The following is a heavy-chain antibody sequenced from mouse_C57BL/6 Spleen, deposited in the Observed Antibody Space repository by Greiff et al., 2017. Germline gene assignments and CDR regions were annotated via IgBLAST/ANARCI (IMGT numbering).Heavy chain of an antibody. Sequence: VQLQESGAELARPGASVKMSCKASGYTFTSYTMHWVKQRPGQGLEWIGYINPSSGYTKYNQKFKDKATLTADKSSSTAYMQLSSLTSEDSAVYYCARRGEITTVVATWDYFDYWGQGTTLTVSS. CDR2: INPSSGYT. CDR1: GYTFTSYT. V-gene: IGHV1-4*01. D-gene: IGHD1-1*01. CDR3: ARRGEITTVVATWDYFDY. J-gene: IGHJ2*01.